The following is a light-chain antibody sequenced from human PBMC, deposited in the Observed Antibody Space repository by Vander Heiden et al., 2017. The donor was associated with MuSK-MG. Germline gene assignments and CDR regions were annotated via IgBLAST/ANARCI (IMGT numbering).Light chain of an antibody. Sequence: DIQMTQSPSSLSASVGDRVTDTCRASQSISAYLNWYQQKPGKAPEVLIYAASSLQSGVPSRFNGSGSGTDFTLTISSLQPEDSATYYCQQCVDNPLTFGHGTRLEMK. CDR2: AAS. CDR1: QSISAY. CDR3: QQCVDNPLT. V-gene: IGKV1-39*01. J-gene: IGKJ5*01.